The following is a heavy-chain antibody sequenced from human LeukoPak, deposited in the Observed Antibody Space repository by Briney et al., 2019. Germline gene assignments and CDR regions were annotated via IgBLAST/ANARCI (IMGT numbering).Heavy chain of an antibody. V-gene: IGHV3-48*03. D-gene: IGHD3-10*02. J-gene: IGHJ6*03. CDR3: AELGITMIGGV. CDR1: GFTFNSYE. CDR2: ISSSGSTI. Sequence: AGGSLRLSCEVSGFTFNSYEMNWFRQAPGKGLERISYISSSGSTIYYADSVKGRFTISRDNAKNSLYLQMNSLRAEDAAVYYCAELGITMIGGVWGRGTTVTISS.